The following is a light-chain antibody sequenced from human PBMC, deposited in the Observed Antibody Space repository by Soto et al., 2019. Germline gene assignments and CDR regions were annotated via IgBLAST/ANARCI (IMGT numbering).Light chain of an antibody. CDR1: QSISSW. J-gene: IGKJ1*01. CDR3: QQYNTYSWT. CDR2: KAS. V-gene: IGKV1-5*03. Sequence: DIQMTQSPSTLSASVGDRVTITCRASQSISSWLAWYQQEPGKAPKLLISKASSLESGVPSRFSGSGSGTEFTLTISSLQPDDFATSYCQQYNTYSWTFGQGTKVEIK.